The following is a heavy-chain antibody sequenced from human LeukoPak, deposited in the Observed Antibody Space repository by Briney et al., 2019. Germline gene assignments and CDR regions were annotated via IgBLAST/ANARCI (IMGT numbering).Heavy chain of an antibody. CDR3: ARDSPYGNYFDY. V-gene: IGHV3-21*01. CDR1: GFTFSSYS. J-gene: IGHJ4*02. CDR2: ISSSSSYI. D-gene: IGHD4-17*01. Sequence: GGSLRLSCAASGFTFSSYSMNWVRQAPGKGLEWVSSISSSSSYIYYADSVKGRFTISRDNAKNSLYLQMNSLRAEDTAVYYCARDSPYGNYFDYWGQGTLVTVSS.